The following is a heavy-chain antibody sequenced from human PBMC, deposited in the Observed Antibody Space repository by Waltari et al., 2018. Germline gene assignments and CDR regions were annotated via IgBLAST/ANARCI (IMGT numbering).Heavy chain of an antibody. J-gene: IGHJ4*02. V-gene: IGHV3-23*01. CDR1: RLNIASHA. CDR3: ASRYYQLLYYYFEY. Sequence: EVQLFESGGDLVQPGGSMRLSCTASRLNIASHAMGWVRPAPGKGLEWVSSISPDGGDSYHADSVKGRFTISRDNSKNTLYLQMNSLRAEDTAVYYCASRYYQLLYYYFEYWGQGTLVTVSS. CDR2: ISPDGGDS. D-gene: IGHD2-2*01.